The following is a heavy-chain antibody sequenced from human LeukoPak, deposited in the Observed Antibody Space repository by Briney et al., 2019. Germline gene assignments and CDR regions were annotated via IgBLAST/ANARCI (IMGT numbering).Heavy chain of an antibody. Sequence: GGSLRLSCAASGFTFSSSDMHWVHQATGKGLEWVSAIGPTGDTYYPGSVKGRFTISRDNAKNTLYLQMNSLRAEDTAVYYCARDFSSGWPDYWGQGTLVTVSS. CDR3: ARDFSSGWPDY. CDR1: GFTFSSSD. V-gene: IGHV3-13*01. CDR2: IGPTGDT. J-gene: IGHJ4*02. D-gene: IGHD6-19*01.